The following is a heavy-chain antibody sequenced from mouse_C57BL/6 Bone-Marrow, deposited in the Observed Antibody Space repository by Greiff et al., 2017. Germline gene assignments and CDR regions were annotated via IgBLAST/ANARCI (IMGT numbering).Heavy chain of an antibody. CDR1: GFNIKDDY. CDR3: TTGGGSSLFDY. D-gene: IGHD1-1*01. Sequence: EVQLQQSGAELVRPGASVKLSCTASGFNIKDDYMHWVKQRPEQGLEWIGWIDPENGDTEYASKFQGKATITADTSSNTAYLPLSSLTSEDTAVYYCTTGGGSSLFDYWGQGTTLTVSS. V-gene: IGHV14-4*01. J-gene: IGHJ2*01. CDR2: IDPENGDT.